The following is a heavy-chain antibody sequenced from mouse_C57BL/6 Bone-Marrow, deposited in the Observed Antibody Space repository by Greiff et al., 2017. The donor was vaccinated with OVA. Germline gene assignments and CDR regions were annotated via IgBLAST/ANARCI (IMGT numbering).Heavy chain of an antibody. V-gene: IGHV7-3*01. J-gene: IGHJ3*01. CDR1: GFTFTDYY. CDR2: IRNKANGYTT. D-gene: IGHD1-1*01. CDR3: ARLDGSRGTWFAY. Sequence: EVKLMESGGGLVQPGGSLSLSCAASGFTFTDYYMSWVRQPPGKALEWLGFIRNKANGYTTEYSASVKGRFTISRDNSQNILYLQMNALRAEDSATYYCARLDGSRGTWFAYWGQGTLVTVSA.